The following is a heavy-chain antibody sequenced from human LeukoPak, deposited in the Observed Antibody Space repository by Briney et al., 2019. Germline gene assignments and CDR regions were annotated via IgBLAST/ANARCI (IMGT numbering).Heavy chain of an antibody. J-gene: IGHJ5*01. CDR2: ISGSGDNT. Sequence: PGGSLRLSCAASGFTFSSYSMNWVRQAPGKGLGWVSSISGSGDNTYYADSVKGRFTISRDNSKNTLYLQMNSLRAGDTAVYYCARDTPYYASGSFNWFDSWGQGTLITVSS. CDR1: GFTFSSYS. V-gene: IGHV3-23*01. CDR3: ARDTPYYASGSFNWFDS. D-gene: IGHD3-10*01.